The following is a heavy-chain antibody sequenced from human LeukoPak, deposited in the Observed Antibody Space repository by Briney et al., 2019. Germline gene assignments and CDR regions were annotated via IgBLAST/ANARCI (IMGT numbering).Heavy chain of an antibody. CDR1: GFTFSSYG. D-gene: IGHD6-13*01. CDR2: ISGSGGST. V-gene: IGHV3-23*01. Sequence: GGSLRLSCAASGFTFSSYGMSWVRQAPGKGLEWVSAISGSGGSTYYADSVKGRFTISRDNSKNTLYLQMNSLRAEDTAVYYCARDQEYSSSYNWFDPWGQGTLVTVSS. CDR3: ARDQEYSSSYNWFDP. J-gene: IGHJ5*02.